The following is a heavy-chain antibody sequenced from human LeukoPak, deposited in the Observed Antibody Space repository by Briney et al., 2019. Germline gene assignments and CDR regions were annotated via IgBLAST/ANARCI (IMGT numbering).Heavy chain of an antibody. D-gene: IGHD3-16*01. CDR1: GYTSTGYY. Sequence: ASVKVSCKASGYTSTGYYMHWVRQAPGQGLEWMGWINPNSGGTNYAQKFQGRVTMTRDTSISTAYMELSRLRSDDTAVYYCARDPTLGERSWFDPWGQGTLVTVSS. CDR2: INPNSGGT. V-gene: IGHV1-2*02. J-gene: IGHJ5*02. CDR3: ARDPTLGERSWFDP.